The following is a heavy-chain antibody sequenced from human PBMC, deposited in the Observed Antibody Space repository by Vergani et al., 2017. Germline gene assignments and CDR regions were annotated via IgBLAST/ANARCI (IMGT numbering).Heavy chain of an antibody. CDR1: GYSISSGYY. CDR2: IYHSGST. D-gene: IGHD2-2*01. CDR3: ARCLTQLDYYMDV. Sequence: QVQLQESGPGLVKPSETLSLTCAVSGYSISSGYYWGWIRQPPGKGLEWIGSIYHSGSTYYNPSLKSRVTISVDTSKNQFSLKLSSVTAADTAVYYCARCLTQLDYYMDVWGKGTTVTVAS. J-gene: IGHJ6*03. V-gene: IGHV4-38-2*01.